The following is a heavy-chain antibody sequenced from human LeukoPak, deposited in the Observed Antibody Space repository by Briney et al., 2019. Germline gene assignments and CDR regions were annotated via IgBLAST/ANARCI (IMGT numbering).Heavy chain of an antibody. D-gene: IGHD3-10*01. CDR2: IYHSGST. CDR1: GGSISSGGYS. J-gene: IGHJ5*02. V-gene: IGHV4-30-2*01. CDR3: ARLNYYGSGKVLSSWFDP. Sequence: SETLSLTCAVSGGSISSGGYSWSWIRQPPGKGLEWIGYIYHSGSTYYNPSLKSRVTISVDRPKNQFSLKLSSVTAADTAVYYCARLNYYGSGKVLSSWFDPWGQGTLVTVSS.